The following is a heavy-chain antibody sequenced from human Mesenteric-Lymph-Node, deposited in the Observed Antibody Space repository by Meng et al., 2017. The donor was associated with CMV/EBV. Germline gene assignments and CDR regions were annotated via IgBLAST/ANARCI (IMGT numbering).Heavy chain of an antibody. Sequence: QLEEPGHALSKLSETLSLTCIVSGVSVTSGAYHWSWIRQSPGKGLEWIGYIYGTGITIYNPSLKSRVTILLETSKNQFSLKLNSVTTADTAVYYCAKSRSSTPGIVDDWGQGTLVTVSS. V-gene: IGHV4-61*08. CDR1: GVSVTSGAYH. D-gene: IGHD2/OR15-2a*01. CDR3: AKSRSSTPGIVDD. CDR2: IYGTGIT. J-gene: IGHJ4*02.